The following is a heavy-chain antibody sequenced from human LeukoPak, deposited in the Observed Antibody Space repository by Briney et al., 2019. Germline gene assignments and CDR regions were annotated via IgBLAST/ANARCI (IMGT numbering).Heavy chain of an antibody. D-gene: IGHD4-4*01. Sequence: GGSLRLSCAASGFIFSNYGMHWVRQAPGKGLEWVAVVWYDGSNKYYADSVKGRFTISRDNSKNMLYLQMNSLRAEDTAVYYCASDPSLRVTLDYWGQGTLVTVSS. V-gene: IGHV3-33*01. CDR1: GFIFSNYG. J-gene: IGHJ4*02. CDR2: VWYDGSNK. CDR3: ASDPSLRVTLDY.